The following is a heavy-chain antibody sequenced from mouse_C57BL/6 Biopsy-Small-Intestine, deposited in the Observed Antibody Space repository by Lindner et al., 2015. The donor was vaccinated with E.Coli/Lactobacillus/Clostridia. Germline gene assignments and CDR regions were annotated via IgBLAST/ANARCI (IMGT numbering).Heavy chain of an antibody. CDR3: AREQPRTYYFDY. D-gene: IGHD6-1*01. V-gene: IGHV1-84*02. J-gene: IGHJ2*01. Sequence: SVKVSCKASAYTFTGYYIHWVRQAPGQGLEWMGWIHPNSADTNYAQKFQGRVTMTRDTSISTAYMELSRLRSDDTAVYYCAREQPRTYYFDYWDQGTLVTVSS. CDR2: IHPNSADT. CDR1: AYTFTGYY.